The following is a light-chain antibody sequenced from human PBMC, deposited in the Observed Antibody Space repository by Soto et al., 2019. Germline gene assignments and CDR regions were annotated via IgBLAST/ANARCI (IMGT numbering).Light chain of an antibody. V-gene: IGLV1-40*01. Sequence: QPVLTQPASVSGAPGQRVTISCTGSNSNIGAVYDVHWYQQLPGTAPRLLIYRGSNRPSGVPDRFSGSKSGTSAYLAITGLQAGDEADYYCQSYDSSLSVWVFGGGTKVTVL. J-gene: IGLJ3*02. CDR2: RGS. CDR3: QSYDSSLSVWV. CDR1: NSNIGAVYD.